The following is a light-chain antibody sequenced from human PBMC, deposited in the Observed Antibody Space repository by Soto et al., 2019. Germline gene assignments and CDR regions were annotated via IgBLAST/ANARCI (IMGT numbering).Light chain of an antibody. Sequence: DIQMTQSPSTLSASVGDRVTITCRASQSISSWLAWYQQKPGKAPKLLIYDASSLESGVPSRFSGSGSGTEFTLTISSLQPDDFETYYCQPYNSYPWTLGQGTKVDIK. CDR1: QSISSW. CDR3: QPYNSYPWT. CDR2: DAS. J-gene: IGKJ1*01. V-gene: IGKV1-5*01.